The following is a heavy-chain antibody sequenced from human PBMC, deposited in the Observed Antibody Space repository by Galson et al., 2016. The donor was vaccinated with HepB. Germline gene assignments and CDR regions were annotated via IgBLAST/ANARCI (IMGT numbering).Heavy chain of an antibody. V-gene: IGHV4-30-2*01. D-gene: IGHD2/OR15-2a*01. J-gene: IGHJ4*02. CDR1: GGSVSSGGHS. CDR3: ASGERLEHSNGSFFDH. CDR2: IHHSGSN. Sequence: LSLTCAVSGGSVSSGGHSWSWIRQPPGKGLEWIGYIHHSGSNYYNPSLQSRVIISIDRSKNHFFMKLNSVTAADTAVYYCASGERLEHSNGSFFDHWGQGTLVTVSS.